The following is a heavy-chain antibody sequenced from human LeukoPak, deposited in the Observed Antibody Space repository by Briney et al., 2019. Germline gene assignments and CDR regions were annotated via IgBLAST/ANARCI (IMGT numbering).Heavy chain of an antibody. V-gene: IGHV3-30*03. D-gene: IGHD2-2*01. CDR2: ISYDGSNK. CDR1: GFTFSSYG. J-gene: IGHJ6*02. CDR3: ARDRAPGDQLQQYYYYGMDV. Sequence: GRSLRLSCAASGFTFSSYGMHWVRQAPGKGLEWVAVISYDGSNKYYADSVKGRFTTSRDNSKNTLYLQMNSLRAEDTAVYYCARDRAPGDQLQQYYYYGMDVWGQGTTVTVSS.